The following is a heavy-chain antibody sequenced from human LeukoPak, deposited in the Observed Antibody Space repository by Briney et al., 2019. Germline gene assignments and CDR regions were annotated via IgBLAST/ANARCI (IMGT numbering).Heavy chain of an antibody. CDR3: APEGETGDRDGYFDF. CDR2: ISYDGSNK. D-gene: IGHD2-21*02. CDR1: GFTFSSYA. J-gene: IGHJ4*02. Sequence: PGRSLRLSCAASGFTFSSYAMHWVRQAPGKGLEWVAVISYDGSNKYYADSVKGRFTISRDNSKNTLYLQMDSLRAEDTAVYYCAPEGETGDRDGYFDFWGQGTLVTVSS. V-gene: IGHV3-30-3*01.